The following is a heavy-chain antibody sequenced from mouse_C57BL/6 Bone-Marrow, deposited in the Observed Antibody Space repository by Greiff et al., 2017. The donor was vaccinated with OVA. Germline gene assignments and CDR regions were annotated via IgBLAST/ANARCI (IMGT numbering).Heavy chain of an antibody. Sequence: QVQLQQSGAELARPGASVKLSCKASGYTFTSYGISWVKQRTGQGLEWIGEIYPRSGNTYYNEKFKGKATLTADKSSSTAYMELRSLSSEDSAVYFCAREGCSSCFDYWGQGTTLTVSS. J-gene: IGHJ2*01. CDR2: IYPRSGNT. CDR3: AREGCSSCFDY. V-gene: IGHV1-81*01. CDR1: GYTFTSYG. D-gene: IGHD1-1*01.